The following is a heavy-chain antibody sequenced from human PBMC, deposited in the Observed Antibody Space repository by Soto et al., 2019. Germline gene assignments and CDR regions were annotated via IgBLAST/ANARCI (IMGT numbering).Heavy chain of an antibody. J-gene: IGHJ5*02. Sequence: PGGSLRLSCAASGVTFSSYEMNWVRHAPGHRLEWVSYITRSGSTIDYADSLKGRFTISRDDAKNSLYLQMNSLRADDTAIYYSARQVYYYGSGRPKNWFDPWGEGTLVTASS. CDR1: GVTFSSYE. V-gene: IGHV3-48*03. D-gene: IGHD3-10*01. CDR3: ARQVYYYGSGRPKNWFDP. CDR2: ITRSGSTI.